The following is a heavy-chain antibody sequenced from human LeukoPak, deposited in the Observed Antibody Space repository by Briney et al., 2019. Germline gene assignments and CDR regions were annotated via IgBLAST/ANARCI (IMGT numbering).Heavy chain of an antibody. D-gene: IGHD3-22*01. CDR3: ARDGHRMYYYATSDYRFDY. J-gene: IGHJ4*02. CDR2: IHYSGST. CDR1: GGSISSYY. V-gene: IGHV4-59*12. Sequence: SETLSLTCTVSGGSISSYYWGWIRQPPGKGLEWIGYIHYSGSTNYNPSLKSRVTISVDTSKNQFSLKLSSVTAADTAVYYCARDGHRMYYYATSDYRFDYWGQGTLVTVSS.